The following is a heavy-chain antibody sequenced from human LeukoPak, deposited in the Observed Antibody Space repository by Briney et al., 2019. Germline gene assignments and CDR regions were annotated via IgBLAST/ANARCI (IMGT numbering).Heavy chain of an antibody. CDR2: IWYDGSNK. D-gene: IGHD1-1*01. V-gene: IGHV3-33*08. CDR3: ARDQGTSTTAPKRKGRFDP. J-gene: IGHJ5*02. CDR1: GFTFSSYA. Sequence: GGSLRLSCAASGFTFSSYAMHWVRQAPGKGLEWVALIWYDGSNKEYAESVKGRFTISRDNSKNTLYLQMNSLRDEDTAVYYCARDQGTSTTAPKRKGRFDPWGQGTLVTVSS.